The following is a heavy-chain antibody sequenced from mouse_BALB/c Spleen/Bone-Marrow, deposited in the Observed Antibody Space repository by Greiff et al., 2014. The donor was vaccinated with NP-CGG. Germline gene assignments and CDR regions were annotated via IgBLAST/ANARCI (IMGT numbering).Heavy chain of an antibody. Sequence: EVMLVESGGGLVQPGESLKLSCESNEYEFPSHDMSWVRKTQEKRLELVAAINSDGGSTNYPDNMERRFIISRDNTKKTLYLQMSSLRSEDTSLYYCARRGDYDCFAYWGQGTQVTVSA. D-gene: IGHD2-4*01. CDR1: EYEFPSHD. V-gene: IGHV5-2*03. CDR2: INSDGGST. J-gene: IGHJ3*01. CDR3: ARRGDYDCFAY.